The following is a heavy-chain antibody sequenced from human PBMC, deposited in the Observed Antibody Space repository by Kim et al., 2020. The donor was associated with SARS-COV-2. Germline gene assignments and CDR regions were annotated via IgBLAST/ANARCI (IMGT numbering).Heavy chain of an antibody. CDR2: ISAYNGNT. J-gene: IGHJ6*02. Sequence: ASVKVSCKASGYTFTSYGISWVRQAPGQGLEWMGWISAYNGNTNYAQKLQGRVTMTTDTSTSTAYMELRSLRSDDTAVYYCARRDSSSWYDYYYGMDVWGQGTTVTVSS. V-gene: IGHV1-18*01. D-gene: IGHD6-13*01. CDR1: GYTFTSYG. CDR3: ARRDSSSWYDYYYGMDV.